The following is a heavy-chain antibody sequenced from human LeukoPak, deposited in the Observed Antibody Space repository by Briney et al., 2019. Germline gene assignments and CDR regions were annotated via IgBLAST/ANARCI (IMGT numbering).Heavy chain of an antibody. V-gene: IGHV3-48*01. J-gene: IGHJ5*02. Sequence: PGGSLRLSCAASGFTFSSYSMNWVRQAPGKGLEWVSYISSRSSTIYYADSVKGRFTISRDNAKNSLYLQMNSLRAEDTAVYYCANGGSYYHLGQGTLVTVSS. CDR3: ANGGSYYH. D-gene: IGHD1-26*01. CDR2: ISSRSSTI. CDR1: GFTFSSYS.